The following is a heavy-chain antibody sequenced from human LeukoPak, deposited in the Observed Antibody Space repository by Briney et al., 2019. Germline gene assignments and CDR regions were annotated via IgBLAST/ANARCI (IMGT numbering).Heavy chain of an antibody. D-gene: IGHD4-17*01. Sequence: SETLSLTCTVSGGSISSSSYYWGWIRQPPGKGLEWIGSIYYSGSTYYNPSLKSRVTISVDTSKNQFSLKLSSVTAADTAVYYCARGKTPAVTTPFDSWGQGTLVTVSS. CDR1: GGSISSSSYY. V-gene: IGHV4-39*07. CDR3: ARGKTPAVTTPFDS. J-gene: IGHJ4*02. CDR2: IYYSGST.